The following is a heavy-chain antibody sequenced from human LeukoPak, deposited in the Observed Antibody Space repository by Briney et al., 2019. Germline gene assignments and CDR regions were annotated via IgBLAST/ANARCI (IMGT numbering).Heavy chain of an antibody. Sequence: PGGSPRLSCAASGFTFSDYYMSWVRQAPGKGLEWISYISSSGGTIYYADSVVGRFTISRDNARNSLFLQMNSLRVEDTAVYYCARDGPHGDYEDYWGQGTLVTVSS. CDR2: ISSSGGTI. D-gene: IGHD4-17*01. CDR3: ARDGPHGDYEDY. CDR1: GFTFSDYY. J-gene: IGHJ4*02. V-gene: IGHV3-11*01.